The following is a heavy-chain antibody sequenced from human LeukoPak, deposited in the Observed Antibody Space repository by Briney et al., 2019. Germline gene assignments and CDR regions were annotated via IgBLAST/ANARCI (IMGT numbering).Heavy chain of an antibody. CDR3: ARKVYAPYFDS. J-gene: IGHJ4*02. CDR2: IYYSGST. V-gene: IGHV4-31*03. CDR1: GGSISSGAYS. Sequence: SQTLSLTCTVSGGSISSGAYSWSWIRQHPGKGLEWIGYIYYSGSTYYNPSLKSRLTISVDTSKNQFSLKLSSVTAADTAVYYCARKVYAPYFDSWGQGTLVTVSS. D-gene: IGHD2-8*01.